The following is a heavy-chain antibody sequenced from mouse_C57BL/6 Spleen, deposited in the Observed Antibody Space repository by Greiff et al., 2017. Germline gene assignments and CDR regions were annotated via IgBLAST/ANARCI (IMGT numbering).Heavy chain of an antibody. CDR2: IHPNSGST. V-gene: IGHV1-64*01. CDR1: GYTFTSYW. J-gene: IGHJ1*03. Sequence: VQLQQSGAELVKPGASVKLSCKASGYTFTSYWMHWVKQRPGQGLEWIGMIHPNSGSTNYNEKFKSKATLTVDKSSSTAYMQLSSLTSEDSAVYYCARPFITTDWYFDVWGTGTTVTVSS. CDR3: ARPFITTDWYFDV. D-gene: IGHD1-1*01.